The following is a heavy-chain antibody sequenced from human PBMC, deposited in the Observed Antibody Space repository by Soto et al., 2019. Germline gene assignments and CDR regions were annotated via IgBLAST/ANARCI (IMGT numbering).Heavy chain of an antibody. CDR2: ISGSGVST. V-gene: IGHV3-23*01. CDR1: GFTFSSYA. Sequence: GGSLRLSCATSGFTFSSYAMTWVRQAPGKGLEWVSAISGSGVSTYYADSVEGRFTISRDNSKNTLYLQMNSLRAEDTAVYYCAKDRDGYFDYWGQGTLVTVSS. D-gene: IGHD3-10*01. J-gene: IGHJ4*02. CDR3: AKDRDGYFDY.